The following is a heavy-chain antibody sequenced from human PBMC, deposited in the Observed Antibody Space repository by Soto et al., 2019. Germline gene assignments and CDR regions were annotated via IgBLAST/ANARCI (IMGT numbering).Heavy chain of an antibody. CDR2: INPSGGST. CDR3: ARGGGYCTNGVCYTVYYYYMDV. V-gene: IGHV1-46*03. Sequence: ASVKVSCKASGYTFTSYYMHWVRQAPGQGLEWMGIINPSGGSTSYAQKFQGRVTMTRDTSTSTVYMELSSLRSEDTAVYYCARGGGYCTNGVCYTVYYYYMDVWGKGTTVTVSS. D-gene: IGHD2-8*01. CDR1: GYTFTSYY. J-gene: IGHJ6*03.